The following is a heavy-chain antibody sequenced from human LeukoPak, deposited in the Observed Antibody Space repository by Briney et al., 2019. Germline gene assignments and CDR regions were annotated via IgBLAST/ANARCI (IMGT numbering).Heavy chain of an antibody. V-gene: IGHV3-30-3*01. D-gene: IGHD1-26*01. CDR3: ARGELFDY. Sequence: PGGSLRLSCAASGFTFSSYEMNWVRQAPGKGLEWVAVISYDGSNKYYADSVKGRFTISRDNSKNTLYLQMNSLRAEDTAVYYCARGELFDYWGQGTLVTVSS. CDR2: ISYDGSNK. J-gene: IGHJ4*02. CDR1: GFTFSSYE.